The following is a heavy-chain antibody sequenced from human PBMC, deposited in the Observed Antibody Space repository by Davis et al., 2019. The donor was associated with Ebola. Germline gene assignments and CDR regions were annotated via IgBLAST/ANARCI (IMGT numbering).Heavy chain of an antibody. CDR2: INPNSGGT. Sequence: ASVKVSCKASGYTFTSYYMHWVRQAPGQGLEWMGWINPNSGGTNYAQKFQGWVTLTRDTSISTAYMELYRLRSDDTAVYYCARDGDPYCLRGVCYEYWGQGTLVTVSS. J-gene: IGHJ4*02. D-gene: IGHD2-8*02. V-gene: IGHV1-2*04. CDR3: ARDGDPYCLRGVCYEY. CDR1: GYTFTSYY.